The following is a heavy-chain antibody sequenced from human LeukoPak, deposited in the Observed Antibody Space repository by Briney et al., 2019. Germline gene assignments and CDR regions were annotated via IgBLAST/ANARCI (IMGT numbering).Heavy chain of an antibody. CDR3: ARIQNNWFDP. Sequence: PGGSLRLSCAASGLIFSKYWMTWVRQAPGKGLEWVANIKQDGSERYYVDSVKGRFTISRDDARNSLFLQMNSLRAEDTAVYYCARIQNNWFDPWGQGTLVTVSP. V-gene: IGHV3-7*01. J-gene: IGHJ5*02. CDR2: IKQDGSER. CDR1: GLIFSKYW.